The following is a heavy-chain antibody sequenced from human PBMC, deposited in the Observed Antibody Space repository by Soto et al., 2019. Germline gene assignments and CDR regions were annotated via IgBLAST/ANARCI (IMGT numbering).Heavy chain of an antibody. CDR1: GFTFSSYS. CDR3: ARDRSYGWDYYYGMDV. V-gene: IGHV3-21*01. CDR2: ISSSSSYI. Sequence: PGGSLRLSCAASGFTFSSYSMNWVRQAPGKGLEWVSSISSSSSYIYYADSVKGRFTISRDNAKNSLYLQMNSLRAEDTAVYYCARDRSYGWDYYYGMDVWGQGTTVTVS. D-gene: IGHD5-18*01. J-gene: IGHJ6*02.